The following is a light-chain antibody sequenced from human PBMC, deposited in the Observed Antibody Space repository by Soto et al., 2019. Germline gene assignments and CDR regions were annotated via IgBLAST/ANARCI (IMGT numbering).Light chain of an antibody. CDR3: SSYAGSNNFWV. V-gene: IGLV2-8*01. J-gene: IGLJ3*02. Sequence: QSVLTQPPSASGSPGQSVTISCTGTSSDVGGYNYVSWYQQHPGKAPKLMIYEVSKRPSGVPDRFSGSKSGNTASLTVSGLQAEVEADYYCSSYAGSNNFWVFGGGTKLTVL. CDR1: SSDVGGYNY. CDR2: EVS.